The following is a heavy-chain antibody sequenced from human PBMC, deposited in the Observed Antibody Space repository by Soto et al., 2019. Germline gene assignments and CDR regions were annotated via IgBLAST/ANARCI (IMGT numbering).Heavy chain of an antibody. V-gene: IGHV4-34*02. J-gene: IGHJ6*02. CDR3: ARGQLVWYGDLTPYHRDMDV. D-gene: IGHD3-10*01. Sequence: QVQLQQWGAGLLRPSETLSLTCAVYGGSFDDFYWSWVRQSPGKGLEWVGGISHDGGTNYSPSLASRVSISVDTSKNQFSLHLRSVTAADTGLYYCARGQLVWYGDLTPYHRDMDVWGQGTTVTVSS. CDR1: GGSFDDFY. CDR2: ISHDGGT.